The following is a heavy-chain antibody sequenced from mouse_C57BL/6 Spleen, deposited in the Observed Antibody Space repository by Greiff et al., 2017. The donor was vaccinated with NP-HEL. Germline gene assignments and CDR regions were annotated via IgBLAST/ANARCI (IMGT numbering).Heavy chain of an antibody. CDR1: GYTFTDYE. J-gene: IGHJ3*01. D-gene: IGHD1-1*01. Sequence: QVQLKESGAELVRPGASVTLSCKASGYTFTDYEMHWVKPTPVHGLEWIGAIDPETGGTAYNPKLKGKAILTVYTSSRTAYMELRSLTSEDSAVYYCTRYYGIRWFAYWGQGTLVTVSA. V-gene: IGHV1-15*01. CDR3: TRYYGIRWFAY. CDR2: IDPETGGT.